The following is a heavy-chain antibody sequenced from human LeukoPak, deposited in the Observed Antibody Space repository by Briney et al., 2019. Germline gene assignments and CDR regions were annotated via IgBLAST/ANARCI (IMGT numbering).Heavy chain of an antibody. Sequence: SETLSLTCTVSGGSISSSSYYWGWIRQPPGKGLEWIGSIYYSGSTYYNPSLKSRVTISVDTSKNQFSLKLSSVTAADTAVYYCARRFVGTVTTSKPIDYWGQGTLVTVSS. J-gene: IGHJ4*02. CDR1: GGSISSSSYY. V-gene: IGHV4-39*01. D-gene: IGHD4-17*01. CDR3: ARRFVGTVTTSKPIDY. CDR2: IYYSGST.